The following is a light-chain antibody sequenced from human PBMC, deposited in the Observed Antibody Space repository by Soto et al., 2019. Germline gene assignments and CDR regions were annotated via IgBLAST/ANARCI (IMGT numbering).Light chain of an antibody. Sequence: QSALTQPAAVSGSTGQSITISCTGTSSDVGYYNLVSWYQQHPGKAPKLIIYEVNKRPSGFSNRFSGSKSGNTASLTISGLQAEDEADYYCCSYAGSTTHYVFGTGTKLT. V-gene: IGLV2-23*02. J-gene: IGLJ1*01. CDR3: CSYAGSTTHYV. CDR1: SSDVGYYNL. CDR2: EVN.